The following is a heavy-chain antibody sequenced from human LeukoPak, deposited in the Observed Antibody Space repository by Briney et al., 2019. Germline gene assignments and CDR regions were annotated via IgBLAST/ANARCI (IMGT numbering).Heavy chain of an antibody. CDR3: ARQSKRKYYYGSGSPYYFDY. V-gene: IGHV4-39*01. J-gene: IGHJ4*02. Sequence: PSETLSLTCTVSGGSISSYYWGWIRQPPGKGLEWIGSIYYSGSTYYNPSLRSRVTISVDTSKNQFSLKLSSVTAADMAVYYCARQSKRKYYYGSGSPYYFDYWGQGTLVTVSS. CDR2: IYYSGST. CDR1: GGSISSYY. D-gene: IGHD3-10*01.